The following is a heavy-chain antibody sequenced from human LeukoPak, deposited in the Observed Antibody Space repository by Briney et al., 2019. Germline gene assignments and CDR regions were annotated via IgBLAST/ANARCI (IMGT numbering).Heavy chain of an antibody. D-gene: IGHD5-18*01. J-gene: IGHJ4*02. CDR3: VREWSGYSFDY. Sequence: GGSLRLSCAASGFTFSIYAMSWVRQAPGKGLEWVSAISGSGGSTYYADSVKGRFTVSRDNSKNTVYLQMNSLRVEDTAVYYCVREWSGYSFDYWGQGALVAVSS. CDR2: ISGSGGST. CDR1: GFTFSIYA. V-gene: IGHV3-23*01.